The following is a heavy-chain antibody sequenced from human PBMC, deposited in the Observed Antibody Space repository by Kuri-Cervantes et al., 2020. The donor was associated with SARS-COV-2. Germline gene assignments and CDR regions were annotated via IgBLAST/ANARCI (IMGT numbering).Heavy chain of an antibody. CDR1: GFTFSSYG. Sequence: GGSLRLSCAASGFTFSSYGMHWVRQAPGKGLEWVAVIWYDGSNKYYADSVKGRFTISRDNSKNTLYLQMNSLRAEDTAVYFCTPLLAPLDYWGQGTLVTVSS. CDR2: IWYDGSNK. J-gene: IGHJ4*02. V-gene: IGHV3-33*01. CDR3: TPLLAPLDY. D-gene: IGHD2-15*01.